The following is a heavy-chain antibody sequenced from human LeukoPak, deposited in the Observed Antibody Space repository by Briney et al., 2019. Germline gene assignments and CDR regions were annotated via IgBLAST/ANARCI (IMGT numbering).Heavy chain of an antibody. Sequence: GGSLRLSCSAYGFTVSSNYMNWDRQAPGKGLEWVQRIYSGRSTHYADSVKGRFTISRDNSKNTLYLQMNSLRAEDTAVYYCARGGDSSYYGDYWGQGTLVTVSS. CDR2: IYSGRST. J-gene: IGHJ4*02. CDR1: GFTVSSNY. D-gene: IGHD3-22*01. CDR3: ARGGDSSYYGDY. V-gene: IGHV3-66*01.